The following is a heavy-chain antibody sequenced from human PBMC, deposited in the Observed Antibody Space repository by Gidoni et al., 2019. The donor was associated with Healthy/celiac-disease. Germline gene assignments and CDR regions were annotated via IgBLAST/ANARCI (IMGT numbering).Heavy chain of an antibody. Sequence: QGQLVQSGAGGKKPGASVKVSCKASGYTFPGYYMHWVRQAPGQGLEWMGWINPNSGGTNYAQKFQGWVTMTRDTSISTAYMELSRLRSDDTAVYYCARGRHIVVVPGENWFDPWGQGTLVTVSS. CDR2: INPNSGGT. CDR1: GYTFPGYY. D-gene: IGHD2-2*01. CDR3: ARGRHIVVVPGENWFDP. J-gene: IGHJ5*02. V-gene: IGHV1-2*04.